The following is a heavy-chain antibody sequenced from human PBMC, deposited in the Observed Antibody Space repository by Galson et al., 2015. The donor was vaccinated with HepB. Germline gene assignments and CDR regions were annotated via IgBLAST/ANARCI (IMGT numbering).Heavy chain of an antibody. J-gene: IGHJ4*02. CDR3: VTVRGYSYGYDY. CDR2: ISISSSTI. V-gene: IGHV3-48*02. D-gene: IGHD5-18*01. Sequence: SLRLSCAASGFTFSSSIMNWVRQAPGKGLEWVSYISISSSTIYYADSVKGRFTISRDNAKNSLYLRMNSLRDDDTAVYYCVTVRGYSYGYDYWGQGTLVTVSS. CDR1: GFTFSSSI.